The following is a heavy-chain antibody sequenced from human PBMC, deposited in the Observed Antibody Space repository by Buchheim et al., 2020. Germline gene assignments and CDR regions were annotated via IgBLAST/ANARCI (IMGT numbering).Heavy chain of an antibody. CDR3: AREYYDFWSGYYSRSQYYYYGMDV. J-gene: IGHJ6*02. D-gene: IGHD3-3*01. CDR2: INPNSGGT. V-gene: IGHV1-2*04. CDR1: GYTFTGYY. Sequence: QVQLVQSGAEVKKPGASVKVSCKASGYTFTGYYMHWVRQAPGQGLEWMGWINPNSGGTNYAQKFQGWVTMTRDTSISTAYMELRRLRSDDTAVYYCAREYYDFWSGYYSRSQYYYYGMDVWGQGTT.